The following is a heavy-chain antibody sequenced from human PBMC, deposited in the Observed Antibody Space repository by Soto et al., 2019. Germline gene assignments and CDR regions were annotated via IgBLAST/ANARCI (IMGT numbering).Heavy chain of an antibody. CDR1: GASISSGGYY. J-gene: IGHJ5*02. CDR3: AREANCSGGTCSSSFWFDP. D-gene: IGHD2-15*01. CDR2: IYHSGNT. Sequence: QVQLQESGPGLVKPSETLSLTCTVSGASISSGGYYWSWIRQPPGKGLEWIAYIYHSGNTKYNPSLKNRVTISVDTSKKQFSLRLSSVTAADTAVYYCAREANCSGGTCSSSFWFDPWGQGTLVTVSS. V-gene: IGHV4-61*08.